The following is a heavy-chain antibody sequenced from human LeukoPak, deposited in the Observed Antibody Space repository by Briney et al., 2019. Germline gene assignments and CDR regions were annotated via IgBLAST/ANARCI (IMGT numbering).Heavy chain of an antibody. V-gene: IGHV1-8*03. CDR3: ARVGQALRARYCSGGSCKFDP. J-gene: IGHJ5*02. Sequence: GASVNVSCKASGYTLTSYDINWVRQATGQGLEWMGWMNPNRGNTGHAQKFQGRVTITRNTSISTAYMELSSLRSEDTAVYYCARVGQALRARYCSGGSCKFDPWGQGTLVTVSS. CDR1: GYTLTSYD. D-gene: IGHD2-15*01. CDR2: MNPNRGNT.